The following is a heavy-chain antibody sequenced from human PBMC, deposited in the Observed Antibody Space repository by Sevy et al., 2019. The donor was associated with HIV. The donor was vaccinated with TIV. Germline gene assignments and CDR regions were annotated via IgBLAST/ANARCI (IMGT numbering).Heavy chain of an antibody. D-gene: IGHD3-22*01. Sequence: ASVKVSCKASGYTFTIYGINWVRQAPGQGLEWMGWISADNGDTNYAQKLQGRVTMTTDTSTSTAYMELRGLRSDDTAVYYCARSDTSGHYYVFDYWGQGTLVTVSS. V-gene: IGHV1-18*01. CDR3: ARSDTSGHYYVFDY. J-gene: IGHJ4*02. CDR1: GYTFTIYG. CDR2: ISADNGDT.